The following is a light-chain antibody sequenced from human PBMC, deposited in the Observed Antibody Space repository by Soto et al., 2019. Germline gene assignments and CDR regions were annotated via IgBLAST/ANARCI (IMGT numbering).Light chain of an antibody. CDR3: QQSSYSPLT. J-gene: IGKJ4*01. CDR1: QSVANNY. V-gene: IGKV3-20*01. CDR2: EIS. Sequence: DIVLTQSPGTLSLSPGEKATLSCRASQSVANNYLAWFQQKPGQAPRLLIYEISNRATGVPDRFGGTGSGTDFTLTISRLEPEDFAVYYCQQSSYSPLTFGGGTRVEI.